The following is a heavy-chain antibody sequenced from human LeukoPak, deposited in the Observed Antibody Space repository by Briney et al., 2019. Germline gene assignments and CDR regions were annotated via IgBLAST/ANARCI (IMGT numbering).Heavy chain of an antibody. J-gene: IGHJ2*01. CDR3: ARDPNDDTHCSGGSCYLYWYFDL. CDR1: GGSISSSSYY. CDR2: IYYSGST. V-gene: IGHV4-39*07. D-gene: IGHD2-15*01. Sequence: SETLSLTCTVSGGSISSSSYYWGWIRQPPGKGLEWIGSIYYSGSTYYNPSLKSRVTISVDTSKNQFSLKLSSVTAADTAVYYCARDPNDDTHCSGGSCYLYWYFDLWGRGTLVTVSS.